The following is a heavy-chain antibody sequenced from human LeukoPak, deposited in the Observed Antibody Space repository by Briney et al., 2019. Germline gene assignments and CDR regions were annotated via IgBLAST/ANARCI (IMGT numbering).Heavy chain of an antibody. CDR1: GFTFDDYG. D-gene: IGHD2-2*01. CDR2: INWNGDDI. Sequence: GGSLRLSCAASGFTFDDYGMNWVRQVPGKGLEWISGINWNGDDIGYANSVKGRFTISRDNAKHSVSLQMDSLTAKDTALYYCVRGQAIVVVPVAMGFWGQGTLVTVSS. CDR3: VRGQAIVVVPVAMGF. V-gene: IGHV3-20*04. J-gene: IGHJ4*02.